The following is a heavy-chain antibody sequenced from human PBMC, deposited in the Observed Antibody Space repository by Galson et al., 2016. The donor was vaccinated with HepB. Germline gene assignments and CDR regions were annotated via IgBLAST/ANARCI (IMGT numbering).Heavy chain of an antibody. CDR3: ARGSSSSWYGGQNWFDP. V-gene: IGHV3-53*01. J-gene: IGHJ5*02. CDR1: GFTVSNDY. Sequence: SLRLSCAASGFTVSNDYISWVRQAPGKGLEWVSVIYYSGATYYAGSVKGRFFISRDNSNNTVYLQMNSLRVEDTALYYCARGSSSSWYGGQNWFDPWGQGTLVTVSP. D-gene: IGHD6-13*01. CDR2: IYYSGAT.